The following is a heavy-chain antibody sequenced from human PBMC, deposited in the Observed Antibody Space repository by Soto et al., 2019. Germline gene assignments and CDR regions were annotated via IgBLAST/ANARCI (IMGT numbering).Heavy chain of an antibody. CDR1: GGSIKNYF. J-gene: IGHJ4*02. CDR3: ARADMFGVSISGLDL. Sequence: PSETLSLTFTVSGGSIKNYFWSWIRQSPGKGLEWMGYVYSTGSTHYNPSLKSRLTMSVDTSKSHFSLRLTSVTTADTATYYCARADMFGVSISGLDLWGQGSLVTVSS. D-gene: IGHD6-19*01. CDR2: VYSTGST. V-gene: IGHV4-59*01.